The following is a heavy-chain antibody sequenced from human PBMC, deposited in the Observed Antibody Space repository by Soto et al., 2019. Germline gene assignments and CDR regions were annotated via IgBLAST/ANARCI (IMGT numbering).Heavy chain of an antibody. V-gene: IGHV3-30*04. CDR1: AFTFRSYT. Sequence: QVQLVESGGGVVQPGRSLRLSCAASAFTFRSYTMQWVRQAPGRGLVWVATVSYVGSKTNYGDSVRGRFTISGDNSKSTIFLQMDSLRPEDTAVYSCARDRHSSYFPPPYYFDPWGQRTLVTVSS. CDR2: VSYVGSKT. J-gene: IGHJ4*02. D-gene: IGHD4-4*01. CDR3: ARDRHSSYFPPPYYFDP.